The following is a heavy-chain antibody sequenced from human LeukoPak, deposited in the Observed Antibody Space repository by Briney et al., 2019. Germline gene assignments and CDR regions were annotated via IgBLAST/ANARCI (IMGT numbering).Heavy chain of an antibody. CDR2: IYYSGST. CDR1: GGSISSSSYY. J-gene: IGHJ4*02. D-gene: IGHD3-22*01. V-gene: IGHV4-39*01. Sequence: SETLSLTCTVSGGSISSSSYYWGWIRQPPGKGLEWIGSIYYSGSTYYNPSLKSRVTISVDTSKNQFSLKPSSVTAADTAVYYCASGGSSGYYYLFDYWGQGTLATVSS. CDR3: ASGGSSGYYYLFDY.